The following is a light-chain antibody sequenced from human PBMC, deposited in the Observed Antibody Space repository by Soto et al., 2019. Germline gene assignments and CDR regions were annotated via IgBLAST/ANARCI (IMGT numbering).Light chain of an antibody. Sequence: EILLTPSPGTLSLSPGERATLSCRASETVRSSNLAWYQQKPGQAPTVLIYGASSRATGIPDRFSGSGSGTDFTLTISRLEPEDFAMYYCQQYGSSPRTFGQGTKV. CDR2: GAS. CDR3: QQYGSSPRT. J-gene: IGKJ1*01. V-gene: IGKV3-20*01. CDR1: ETVRSSN.